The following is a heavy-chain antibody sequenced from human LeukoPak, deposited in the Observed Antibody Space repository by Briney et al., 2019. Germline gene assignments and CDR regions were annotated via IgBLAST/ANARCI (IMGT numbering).Heavy chain of an antibody. CDR1: GFTFSSYA. J-gene: IGHJ4*02. V-gene: IGHV3-23*01. D-gene: IGHD6-13*01. CDR2: ISGSGGST. CDR3: AKVRQAAAGRLDY. Sequence: PGGSLRLSCAASGFTFSSYAMSWVRQAPGKGLEWGSAISGSGGSTYYADSAKGRFTISRDNSKNTLYLQMNSLRAEDTAVYYCAKVRQAAAGRLDYWGQGTLVTVSS.